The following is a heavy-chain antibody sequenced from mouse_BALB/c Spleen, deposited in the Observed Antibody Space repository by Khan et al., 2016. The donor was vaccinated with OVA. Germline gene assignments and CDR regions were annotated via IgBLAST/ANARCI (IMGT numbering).Heavy chain of an antibody. CDR3: ARTARIKY. J-gene: IGHJ2*01. Sequence: VQLKESGPGLAKPSQSLSLTCTVTGYSITSGYGWNWIRQFPGTKLEWMSYISYSDSTNYNPSLKGQISITLDTSKNQFFLQLNSVTTEETATYYCARTARIKYWGQGTTLTVSS. CDR2: ISYSDST. V-gene: IGHV3-2*02. CDR1: GYSITSGYG. D-gene: IGHD1-2*01.